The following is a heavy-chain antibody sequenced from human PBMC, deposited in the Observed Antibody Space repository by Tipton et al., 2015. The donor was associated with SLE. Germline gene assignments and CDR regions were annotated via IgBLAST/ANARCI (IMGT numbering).Heavy chain of an antibody. D-gene: IGHD2-15*01. CDR2: IYYSGST. CDR3: AREGVVAASFDI. V-gene: IGHV4-59*01. J-gene: IGHJ3*02. Sequence: TLSLTCAVYGGSFSDYSWSWIRQPPGKGLEWIGYIYYSGSTNYNPSLKSRVTISVDTSKNQFSLKLSSVTAADTAVYYCAREGVVAASFDIWGQGTMVTVSS. CDR1: GGSFSDYS.